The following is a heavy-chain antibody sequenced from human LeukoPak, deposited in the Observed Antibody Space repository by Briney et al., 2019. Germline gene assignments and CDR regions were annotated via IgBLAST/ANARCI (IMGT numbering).Heavy chain of an antibody. Sequence: SETLSLTCTVSGGSISSSGYYWGWIRQPPGKGLEWIGNIYYVGSTYYNPSLKSRVTISVDTSKNQFSLKLSSVTAADTAVYYCARGRSFFWSGYYTGTSYVYWGQGTLVTVSS. CDR2: IYYVGST. CDR3: ARGRSFFWSGYYTGTSYVY. V-gene: IGHV4-39*07. CDR1: GGSISSSGYY. D-gene: IGHD3-3*01. J-gene: IGHJ4*02.